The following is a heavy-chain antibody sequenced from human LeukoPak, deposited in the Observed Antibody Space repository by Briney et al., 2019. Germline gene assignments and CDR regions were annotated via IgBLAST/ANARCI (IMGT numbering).Heavy chain of an antibody. J-gene: IGHJ4*02. D-gene: IGHD1-14*01. CDR3: ARDFSWTGGYFDY. CDR2: IKQDGSET. CDR1: GFTFSNYW. V-gene: IGHV3-7*01. Sequence: GGSLRLSCAASGFTFSNYWMNWVRQAPGKGLECLANIKQDGSETYYADSVKGRFTISRDNAKSSLYLQMNNLRAEDTAVYYCARDFSWTGGYFDYWGQGTLVTVSS.